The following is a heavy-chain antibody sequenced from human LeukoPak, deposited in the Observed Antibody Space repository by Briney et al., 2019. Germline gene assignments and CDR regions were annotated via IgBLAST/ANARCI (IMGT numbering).Heavy chain of an antibody. CDR1: GFTFRDYG. D-gene: IGHD2-2*01. CDR2: ISSSSSYM. Sequence: GGSLRLSCAASGFTFRDYGMHWVRQAPGKGLEWVSSISSSSSYMFYADSVKGRFTISRDNAKNSLYLQMNSLRAEDTAVYYCARDLRVRVVAAAIFGYWGQGTLVTVSS. V-gene: IGHV3-21*01. J-gene: IGHJ4*02. CDR3: ARDLRVRVVAAAIFGY.